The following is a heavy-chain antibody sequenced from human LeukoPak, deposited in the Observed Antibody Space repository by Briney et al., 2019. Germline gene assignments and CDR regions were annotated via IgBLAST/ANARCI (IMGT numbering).Heavy chain of an antibody. CDR1: GYSISIGHY. J-gene: IGHJ4*02. CDR2: IYKTGSA. D-gene: IGHD3-22*01. CDR3: ATLVNYYDSSGYYWGGDY. Sequence: SETLSLTCTVSGYSISIGHYWGWIRQPPGKGLEWIGSIYKTGSAFYNSSLKSRVTLSVDTSKNQFSLKLSSVTAADTAVYYCATLVNYYDSSGYYWGGDYWGQGTLVTVSS. V-gene: IGHV4-38-2*02.